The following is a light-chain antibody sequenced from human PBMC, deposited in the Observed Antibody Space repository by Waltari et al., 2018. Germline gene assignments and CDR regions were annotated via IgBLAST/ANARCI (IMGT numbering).Light chain of an antibody. CDR2: RSS. CDR1: QNIGSY. V-gene: IGKV1-39*01. CDR3: QQTYNSYT. Sequence: DLEMTQSPSSLSASVGDRVTITCRASQNIGSYLNWFQQKPGKAPELLIYRSSSFQNGVPSRFTGRGSGTDFRLTINNLQPEDSAIYFCQQTYNSYTFGQGTKVEIK. J-gene: IGKJ2*01.